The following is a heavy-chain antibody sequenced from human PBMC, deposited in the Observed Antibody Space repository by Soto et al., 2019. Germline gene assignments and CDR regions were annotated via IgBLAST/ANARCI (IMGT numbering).Heavy chain of an antibody. Sequence: LRLSCAASGFTFSSYAMSWVRQAPGKGLEWVSAISGSGGSTYYADSVKGRFTISRDNSKNTLYLQMNSLRAEDTAVYYCAKSYDSSGYYYVEAFDIWGQGTMVTVSS. CDR3: AKSYDSSGYYYVEAFDI. V-gene: IGHV3-23*01. J-gene: IGHJ3*02. D-gene: IGHD3-22*01. CDR1: GFTFSSYA. CDR2: ISGSGGST.